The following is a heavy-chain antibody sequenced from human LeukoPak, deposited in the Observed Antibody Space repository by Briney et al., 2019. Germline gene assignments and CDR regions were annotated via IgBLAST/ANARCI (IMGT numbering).Heavy chain of an antibody. CDR3: ARNSGYYDILTGYQPPYYFDY. CDR1: GFTVSSNY. CDR2: IYSGGST. J-gene: IGHJ4*02. D-gene: IGHD3-9*01. Sequence: GGSLRLSCAASGFTVSSNYMSWVRQAPGKGPEWVSVIYSGGSTYYADSVKGRFTISRDNSKNTLYLQMNSLRAEDTAVYYCARNSGYYDILTGYQPPYYFDYWGQGTLVTVSS. V-gene: IGHV3-53*01.